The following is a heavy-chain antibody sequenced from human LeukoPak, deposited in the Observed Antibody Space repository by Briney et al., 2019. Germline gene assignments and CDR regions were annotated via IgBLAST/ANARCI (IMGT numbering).Heavy chain of an antibody. CDR2: IYKTGST. V-gene: IGHV4-39*07. D-gene: IGHD6-19*01. CDR1: GGSISSTTYY. J-gene: IGHJ4*02. CDR3: ARGVANPATILPGYSSGWSRDFDY. Sequence: SETLSLTCTVSGGSISSTTYYWAWIRQPPGKGLEWIGSIYKTGSTNYSPSLKSRVTISVDTSKNQFSLKLSSVTAADTAVYYCARGVANPATILPGYSSGWSRDFDYWGQGTLVTVSS.